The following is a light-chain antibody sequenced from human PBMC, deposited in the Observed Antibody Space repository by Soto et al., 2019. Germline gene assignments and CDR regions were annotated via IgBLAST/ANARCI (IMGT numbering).Light chain of an antibody. CDR2: GAS. CDR1: QSVSSD. CDR3: LHYKDWPRWT. J-gene: IGKJ1*01. V-gene: IGKV3-15*01. Sequence: EIVLTQSPATLSVSPGGRATLSCRASQSVSSDLAWYQQQPGQAPRLLIYGASTTATGIPARFSGSGSGTEFTLTIDSLQSEDFAVYYCLHYKDWPRWTFGQGTKV.